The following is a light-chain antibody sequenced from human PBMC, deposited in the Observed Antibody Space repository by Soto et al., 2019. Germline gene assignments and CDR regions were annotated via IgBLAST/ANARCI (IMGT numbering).Light chain of an antibody. Sequence: QSVLTQPASVSGSPGQSITISRTGTSSDVGGYNYVSWYQQHPGKAPKLMIYDVSNRPSGVSNRFSGSKSGNTASLTISGLQAEDEADYSCSSYTSSSTLDVFGTGTKVTVL. CDR2: DVS. CDR1: SSDVGGYNY. CDR3: SSYTSSSTLDV. V-gene: IGLV2-14*01. J-gene: IGLJ1*01.